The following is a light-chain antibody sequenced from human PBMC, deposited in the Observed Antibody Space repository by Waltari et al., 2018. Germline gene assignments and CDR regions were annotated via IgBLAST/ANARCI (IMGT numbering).Light chain of an antibody. CDR1: SWHSSNV. V-gene: IGLV4-69*01. Sequence: QLVLTQSPSASASLGASVKLTCTLSSWHSSNVIAWLPQRPGKGPRYLMKVNSDGSHSKGDEIPDRFSGSSSGAERYLTISNLQSEDEADYFCQTGGHGTWVFGGGTTLTVL. CDR3: QTGGHGTWV. CDR2: VNSDGSH. J-gene: IGLJ3*02.